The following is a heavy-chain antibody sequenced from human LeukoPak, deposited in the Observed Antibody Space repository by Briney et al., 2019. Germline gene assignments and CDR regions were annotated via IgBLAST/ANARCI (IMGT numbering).Heavy chain of an antibody. CDR1: GFTVSSYG. CDR2: IWYDGSNK. J-gene: IGHJ4*02. V-gene: IGHV3-33*08. CDR3: ARDNHGIAAAGTGNYFDY. D-gene: IGHD6-13*01. Sequence: GGSLRLSCAASGFTVSSYGMHWVRQAPGKGLEWVAVIWYDGSNKYYADSVKGRFTISRDNSKNTLYLQMNSLRAEDTAVYYCARDNHGIAAAGTGNYFDYWGQGTLVTVSS.